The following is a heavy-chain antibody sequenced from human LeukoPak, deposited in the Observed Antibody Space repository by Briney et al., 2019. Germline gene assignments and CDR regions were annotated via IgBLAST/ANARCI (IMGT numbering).Heavy chain of an antibody. CDR1: GGTFSSYA. D-gene: IGHD6-19*01. J-gene: IGHJ4*02. CDR3: ARVSEQWLVRGFDY. V-gene: IGHV1-69*13. Sequence: ASVKVSCKASGGTFSSYAISWVRQAPGQGLEWMGGIIPIFGTANYAQKFQGRVTITADESTSTAYMELSSLRSEDTAVYYCARVSEQWLVRGFDYWGQGTLVTVSS. CDR2: IIPIFGTA.